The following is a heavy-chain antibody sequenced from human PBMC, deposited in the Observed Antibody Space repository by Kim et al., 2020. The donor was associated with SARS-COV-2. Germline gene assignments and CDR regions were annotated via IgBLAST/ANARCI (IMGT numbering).Heavy chain of an antibody. Sequence: GGSLRLSCAASGFTFSSYCMHWVRQAPGKGLVWVSRINSDGSSTTHADSVKGRFTISRDNAKNTLYLQMNSLRAEDTAVYYCAREGESTSLRFDYWVQGVQGTVSS. J-gene: IGHJ4*02. CDR2: INSDGSST. D-gene: IGHD2-2*01. V-gene: IGHV3-74*01. CDR1: GFTFSSYC. CDR3: AREGESTSLRFDY.